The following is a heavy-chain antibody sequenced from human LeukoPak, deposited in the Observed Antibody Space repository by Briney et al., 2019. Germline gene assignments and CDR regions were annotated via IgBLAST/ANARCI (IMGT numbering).Heavy chain of an antibody. CDR1: GGSVSSGSYY. J-gene: IGHJ4*02. D-gene: IGHD6-13*01. CDR2: IYYSGST. Sequence: SETLSLTCTVSGGSVSSGSYYWSWIRQPPGKGLEWIGYIYYSGSTNYNPSLKSRVTISVDTSKNQFSLKLSSVTAADTAVYYCARDGVAPGIYFDSWGQGTLVTVSS. CDR3: ARDGVAPGIYFDS. V-gene: IGHV4-61*01.